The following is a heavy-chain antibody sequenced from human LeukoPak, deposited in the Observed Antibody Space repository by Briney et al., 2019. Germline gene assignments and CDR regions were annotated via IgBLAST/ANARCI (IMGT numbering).Heavy chain of an antibody. J-gene: IGHJ5*02. Sequence: PGGSLRLSCAASGYTFSSYSMNWVRQAPGKGLEWVSSISSSSSYIYYADSVKGRFTISRDNAKNSLYLQMNSLRAEDAAVYYCARAPGSAVARTGCFYPCGQGTLVTVSS. V-gene: IGHV3-21*01. D-gene: IGHD6-19*01. CDR3: ARAPGSAVARTGCFYP. CDR2: ISSSSSYI. CDR1: GYTFSSYS.